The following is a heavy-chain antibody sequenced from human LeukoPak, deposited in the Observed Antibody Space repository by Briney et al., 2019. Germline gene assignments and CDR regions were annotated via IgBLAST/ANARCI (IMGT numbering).Heavy chain of an antibody. CDR1: GGSISSYY. CDR2: IYYSGST. CDR3: ARMHCSGGSCYSAFDI. Sequence: SETLSLTCIVSGGSISSYYWSWIRQPPGKGLEWIGYIYYSGSTNYNPSLKSRVTISVDTSKNQFSLKLSSVTAADTAVYYCARMHCSGGSCYSAFDIWGQGTMVTVSS. J-gene: IGHJ3*02. V-gene: IGHV4-59*12. D-gene: IGHD2-15*01.